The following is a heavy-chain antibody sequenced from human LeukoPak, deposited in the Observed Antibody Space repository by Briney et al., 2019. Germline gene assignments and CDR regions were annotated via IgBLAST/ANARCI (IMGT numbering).Heavy chain of an antibody. V-gene: IGHV3-72*01. Sequence: GGALRLSCAGPGFKFSDRYIDGVGPARARGGEGVGRSRNKARRLTKESAASVEGRFTPPRDVSESSLYLQMNSLRTEDTAVYYCGRIAINANNGMDVWGQGTTVTVSS. J-gene: IGHJ6*02. CDR2: SRNKARRLTK. D-gene: IGHD1/OR15-1a*01. CDR1: GFKFSDRY. CDR3: GRIAINANNGMDV.